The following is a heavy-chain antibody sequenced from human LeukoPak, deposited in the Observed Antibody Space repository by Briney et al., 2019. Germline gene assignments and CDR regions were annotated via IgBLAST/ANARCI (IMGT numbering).Heavy chain of an antibody. V-gene: IGHV4-39*07. CDR2: IYYSGST. CDR1: GDSISTSSSY. J-gene: IGHJ3*02. CDR3: AREYYDYVWGSYRHDAFDI. Sequence: SETLSLTCSVSGDSISTSSSYWGWIRQPPGKGLEWIGSIYYSGSTNYNPSLKSRVTISVDTSKNQFSLKLSSVTAADTAVYYCAREYYDYVWGSYRHDAFDIWGQGTMVTVSS. D-gene: IGHD3-16*02.